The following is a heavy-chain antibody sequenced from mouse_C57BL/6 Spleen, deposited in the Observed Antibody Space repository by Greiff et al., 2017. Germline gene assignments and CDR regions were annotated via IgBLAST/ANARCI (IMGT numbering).Heavy chain of an antibody. J-gene: IGHJ4*01. D-gene: IGHD1-2*01. CDR3: TRGATAYARDH. CDR2: IDPETGGT. V-gene: IGHV1-15*01. Sequence: QVQLQQSGAELVRPGASVTLSCKASGYTFTDYEMHWVKQTPVHGLEWIGAIDPETGGTAYNQKFKGKAILTADKSSSTAYMELRSLTSEDSAVYYCTRGATAYARDHGGQGPSDTVSS. CDR1: GYTFTDYE.